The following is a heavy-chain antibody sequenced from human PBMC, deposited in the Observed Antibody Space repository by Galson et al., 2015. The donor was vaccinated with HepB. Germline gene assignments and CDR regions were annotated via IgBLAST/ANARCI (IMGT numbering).Heavy chain of an antibody. V-gene: IGHV3-53*01. J-gene: IGHJ6*02. CDR1: GFTVSSNY. CDR3: AKSIVVVPAAQDGIYYYYGMDV. D-gene: IGHD2-2*01. CDR2: IYSGGST. Sequence: SLRLSCAASGFTVSSNYMSWVRQAPGKGLEWVSVIYSGGSTYYADSVKGRFTISRDNSKNTLYLQMNSLRAEDTAVYYCAKSIVVVPAAQDGIYYYYGMDVWGQGTTVTVSS.